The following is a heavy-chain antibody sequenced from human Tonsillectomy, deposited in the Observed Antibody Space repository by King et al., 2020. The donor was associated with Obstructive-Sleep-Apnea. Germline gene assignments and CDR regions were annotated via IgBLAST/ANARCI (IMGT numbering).Heavy chain of an antibody. CDR1: GFTFNDYT. CDR2: ISWDSSNT. CDR3: AKEKATIYFDY. J-gene: IGHJ4*02. D-gene: IGHD5-24*01. V-gene: IGHV3-43*01. Sequence: VQLVESGGAVVQPGGSLRLSCATSGFTFNDYTMHWVRQAPGKGLEWVSLISWDSSNTYYADSVRGRFTISRDNSKNSLYLQMNSLRTEDTAFYYCAKEKATIYFDYWGQGTLVTVSS.